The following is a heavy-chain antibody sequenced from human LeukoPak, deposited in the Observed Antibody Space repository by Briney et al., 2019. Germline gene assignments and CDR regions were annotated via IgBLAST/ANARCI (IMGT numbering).Heavy chain of an antibody. CDR2: IYYSGST. Sequence: KTSETLSLTCTVSGGSISSSSYYWGWIRQPPGKGLEWFGSIYYSGSTYYNPSLESRVAMSVDKSKNQLSLRVSSVTAADTAVYYCARGISPGSGWHFDIWGQGTMVTVSS. CDR3: ARGISPGSGWHFDI. D-gene: IGHD6-19*01. CDR1: GGSISSSSYY. J-gene: IGHJ3*02. V-gene: IGHV4-39*07.